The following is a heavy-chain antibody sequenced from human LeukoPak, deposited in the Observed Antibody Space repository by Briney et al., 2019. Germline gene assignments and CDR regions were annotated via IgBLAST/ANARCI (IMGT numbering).Heavy chain of an antibody. J-gene: IGHJ3*02. D-gene: IGHD2-15*01. CDR1: GFTFSSYA. CDR2: ISGSGGST. V-gene: IGHV3-23*01. CDR3: AKDFGRYCSGGSCFPPDAFDI. Sequence: PGGSLRLSCAASGFTFSSYAMSWVRQAPGKGLEWVSAISGSGGSTYYADSVKGRSTISRDNTKITMSLQMNSLRAEDKAVYYCAKDFGRYCSGGSCFPPDAFDIWGQGTMVTVSS.